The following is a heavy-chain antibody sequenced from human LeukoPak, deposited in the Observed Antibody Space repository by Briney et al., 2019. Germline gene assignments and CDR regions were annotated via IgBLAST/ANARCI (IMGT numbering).Heavy chain of an antibody. J-gene: IGHJ4*02. CDR1: GFTFSSYG. D-gene: IGHD4-17*01. Sequence: GGSLRLSCAASGFTFSSYGMHWVRQAPGKGLEWVSYISSRGTTIYYADSVKGRFTISRDNAKNSLYLQMNSLRAEDTAVYYCARQHSHGDPLYWGQGTLVTVSS. V-gene: IGHV3-48*04. CDR2: ISSRGTTI. CDR3: ARQHSHGDPLY.